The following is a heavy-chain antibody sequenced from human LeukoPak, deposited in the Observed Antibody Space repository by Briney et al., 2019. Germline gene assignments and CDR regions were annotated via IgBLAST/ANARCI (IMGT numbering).Heavy chain of an antibody. Sequence: ASVKVSCKTSGYSFTSYNLHWVRQAPGQRLEWMGIIKPSGTDTNYAQKFQGRVIMTTDTSTSTVYMELSSLKSEDTAVYYCARDVANYYDSSGYSDAFDIWGQGTMVTVSS. CDR3: ARDVANYYDSSGYSDAFDI. CDR2: IKPSGTDT. V-gene: IGHV1-46*01. CDR1: GYSFTSYN. D-gene: IGHD3-22*01. J-gene: IGHJ3*02.